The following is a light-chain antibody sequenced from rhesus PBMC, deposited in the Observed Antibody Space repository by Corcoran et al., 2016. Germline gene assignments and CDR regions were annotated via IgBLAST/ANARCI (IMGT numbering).Light chain of an antibody. V-gene: IGKV1-25*01. CDR1: QDITND. CDR2: EAS. Sequence: DIQMTLSPSSLSASVGDRVTITCRASQDITNDLAWYQQKPGETPKILIYEASDLQSGIPSRFSGRGSGTYFTLTISSLQSEDFATYYCQHDYSVPWTFGQGTKVEIK. CDR3: QHDYSVPWT. J-gene: IGKJ1*01.